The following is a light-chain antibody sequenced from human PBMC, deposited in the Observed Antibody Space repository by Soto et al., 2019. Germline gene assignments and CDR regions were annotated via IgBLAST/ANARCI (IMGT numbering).Light chain of an antibody. CDR1: QSVSSN. V-gene: IGKV3-15*01. Sequence: EIVLTQSPGTLSLSPGERATLSCRASQSVSSNLAWYQQKPGQAPRLVIYGASTRATGMPARFSGSGSGTEFTLTISSLQSEDFAVYYCQQYSFWPPWTFGQGTKVDIK. CDR2: GAS. J-gene: IGKJ1*01. CDR3: QQYSFWPPWT.